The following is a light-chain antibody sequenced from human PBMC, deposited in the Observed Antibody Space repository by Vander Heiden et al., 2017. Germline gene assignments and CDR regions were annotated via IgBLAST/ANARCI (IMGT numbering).Light chain of an antibody. J-gene: IGLJ2*01. CDR1: NLGEKY. Sequence: SYELTQPPSLSVSPGQTASITCSGDNLGEKYVSWYQLRPGQSPVLITYQHTKRPSGIPERFSGSNSGNTATLIISGTQPLDEADYHCQAWDSSNVVLFGGGTKLTVL. CDR2: QHT. V-gene: IGLV3-1*01. CDR3: QAWDSSNVVL.